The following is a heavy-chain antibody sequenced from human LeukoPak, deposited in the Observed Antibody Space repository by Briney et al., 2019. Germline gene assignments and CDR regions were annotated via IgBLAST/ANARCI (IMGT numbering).Heavy chain of an antibody. CDR1: GFTFSSYE. CDR3: ARDCGYHDYGGIHNYYFDY. D-gene: IGHD4-23*01. J-gene: IGHJ4*02. V-gene: IGHV3-48*03. CDR2: ISSSGSTI. Sequence: GGSLRLSCAASGFTFSSYEMNWVRQAPGKGLEWVSYISSSGSTIYYADSVKGRFTISRDNAKNSLYLQMNSLRAEDTAVYYCARDCGYHDYGGIHNYYFDYWGQGTLVTVSS.